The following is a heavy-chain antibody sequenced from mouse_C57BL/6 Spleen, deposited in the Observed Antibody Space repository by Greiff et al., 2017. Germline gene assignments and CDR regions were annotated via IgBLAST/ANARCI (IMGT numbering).Heavy chain of an antibody. V-gene: IGHV1-15*01. CDR2: IDPETGGT. Sequence: VQLKQSGAELVRPGASVTLSCKASGYTFTDYEMHWVKQTPVHGLEWIGAIDPETGGTAYNQKFKGKAILTADKSSSTAYMELRSLTSEDSAVYYCTRDGNLYAMDYWGQGTSVTVSS. J-gene: IGHJ4*01. CDR1: GYTFTDYE. D-gene: IGHD2-1*01. CDR3: TRDGNLYAMDY.